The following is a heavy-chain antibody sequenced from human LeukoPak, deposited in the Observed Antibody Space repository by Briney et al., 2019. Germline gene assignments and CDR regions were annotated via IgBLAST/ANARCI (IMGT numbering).Heavy chain of an antibody. CDR3: ARGYYYGSGSSNWFDP. D-gene: IGHD3-10*01. CDR1: GFTFSSYA. V-gene: IGHV3-53*01. Sequence: GGSLRLSCAASGFTFSSYAMSWVRQAPGKGLEWVSVIYSGGSTYYADSVKGRFTISRDNSKNTLYLQMNSLRAEDTAVYYCARGYYYGSGSSNWFDPWGQGTLVTVSS. J-gene: IGHJ5*02. CDR2: IYSGGST.